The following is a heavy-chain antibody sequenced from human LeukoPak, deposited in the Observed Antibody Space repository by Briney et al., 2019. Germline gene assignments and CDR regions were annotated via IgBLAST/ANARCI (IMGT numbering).Heavy chain of an antibody. CDR3: ARDLASSCSSIDY. Sequence: GGPLRLSCAASGFTFSRYSMNWVRQAPGKGLEGVSSISSSSSYIYYADSVKALFTISTDNPNTPLFLQMTPLRAEDTAVYYCARDLASSCSSIDYWGQGTLVTVSS. D-gene: IGHD6-6*01. V-gene: IGHV3-21*01. CDR2: ISSSSSYI. CDR1: GFTFSRYS. J-gene: IGHJ4*02.